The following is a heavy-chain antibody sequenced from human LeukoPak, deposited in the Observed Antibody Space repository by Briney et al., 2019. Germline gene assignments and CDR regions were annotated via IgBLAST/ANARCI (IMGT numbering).Heavy chain of an antibody. D-gene: IGHD6-6*01. CDR1: GFTFSSYS. CDR2: MTSGGGT. CDR3: AKDLTRSSGAFDY. V-gene: IGHV3-23*01. Sequence: GGTLRLSCAVSGFTFSSYSMTWVRQAPGKGLEWVSAMTSGGGTYYADSVKGRFTISRDNSKNTVYLQMNSLRAEDTAVYYCAKDLTRSSGAFDYWGQGTVVTVSS. J-gene: IGHJ4*02.